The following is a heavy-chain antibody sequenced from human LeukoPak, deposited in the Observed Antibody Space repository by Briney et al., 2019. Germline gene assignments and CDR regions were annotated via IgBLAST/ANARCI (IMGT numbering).Heavy chain of an antibody. Sequence: NPSETLSLTCTVSGGSVSTGSYYWSWIRQPAGRGLEWIGHIHTSGTMNYNASLKSRVRISVETSKNQFSLRLSSVTAADTAVYFCATGILRDYYDSSGFYHRGGVGYWGQGTLVTVSS. J-gene: IGHJ4*02. V-gene: IGHV4-61*09. CDR2: IHTSGTM. CDR3: ATGILRDYYDSSGFYHRGGVGY. D-gene: IGHD3-22*01. CDR1: GGSVSTGSYY.